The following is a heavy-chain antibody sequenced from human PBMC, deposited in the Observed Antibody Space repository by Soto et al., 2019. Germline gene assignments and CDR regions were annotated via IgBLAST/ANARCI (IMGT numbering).Heavy chain of an antibody. Sequence: EVQLVESGGGLVQPGGSLRLSCAAPGFTFGSYWMHWVRQAPGKGLVWVSYISLDGSRTTYADSVKGRFTISRDNAKSTLYLLMNSLRAEATAVYYCARATPWDSLGYRYYGMDVWGQGTTVTVSS. CDR3: ARATPWDSLGYRYYGMDV. V-gene: IGHV3-74*01. CDR1: GFTFGSYW. CDR2: ISLDGSRT. D-gene: IGHD2-15*01. J-gene: IGHJ6*02.